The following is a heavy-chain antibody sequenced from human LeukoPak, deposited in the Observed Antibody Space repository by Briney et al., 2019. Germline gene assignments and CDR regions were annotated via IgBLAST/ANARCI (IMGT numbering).Heavy chain of an antibody. J-gene: IGHJ6*02. Sequence: EASVTVSCKASGYTFTSYGISWVRQAPGQGLEWMGWISAYNGNTNYAQKLQGRVTMTTDTSTSTAYMELRSLRSEDTAVYYCARAGIAAAGRGYYYYGMDVWGQGTTVTVSS. D-gene: IGHD6-13*01. CDR3: ARAGIAAAGRGYYYYGMDV. CDR1: GYTFTSYG. CDR2: ISAYNGNT. V-gene: IGHV1-18*01.